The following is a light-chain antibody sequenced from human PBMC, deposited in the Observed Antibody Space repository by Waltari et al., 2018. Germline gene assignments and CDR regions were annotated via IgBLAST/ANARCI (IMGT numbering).Light chain of an antibody. J-gene: IGKJ4*01. Sequence: DIYLTKSTSSLSASVGDRVTITSQARQYIGNFLNWYKQKPGNATQPLIDDVSQWETGVPARFSGIGSGTGFTLIIYTLQPEDIGTYYCPQSDSLPSTFGGGSKVEIQ. V-gene: IGKV1-33*01. CDR2: DVS. CDR1: QYIGNF. CDR3: PQSDSLPST.